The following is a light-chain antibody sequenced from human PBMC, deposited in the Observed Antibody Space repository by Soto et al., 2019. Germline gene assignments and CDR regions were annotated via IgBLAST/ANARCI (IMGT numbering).Light chain of an antibody. CDR2: AAS. CDR1: QGSRND. V-gene: IGKV1-6*01. CDR3: LQDYNYPIT. Sequence: AIQMTKSPSSLSESVGDRVTITCRASQGSRNDLGWYQQKPGKAPKLLIYAASSFQSGVPSRFSGSGSGTDCTLTISSLQPYDFATYYCLQDYNYPITFGQGTRLEIK. J-gene: IGKJ5*01.